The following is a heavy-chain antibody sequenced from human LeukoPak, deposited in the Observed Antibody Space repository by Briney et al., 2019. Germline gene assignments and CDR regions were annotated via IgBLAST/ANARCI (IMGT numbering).Heavy chain of an antibody. V-gene: IGHV1-69*04. Sequence: SVKVSCKASGGTFTSYAISWVRQAPGQGLEWMGRIIPILGIANYAQKFQGRVTITADKSTSTAYMELSSLRSEDAAVYYCARAAGYNYDYWGQGTLVTVSS. CDR1: GGTFTSYA. J-gene: IGHJ4*02. CDR2: IIPILGIA. D-gene: IGHD5-24*01. CDR3: ARAAGYNYDY.